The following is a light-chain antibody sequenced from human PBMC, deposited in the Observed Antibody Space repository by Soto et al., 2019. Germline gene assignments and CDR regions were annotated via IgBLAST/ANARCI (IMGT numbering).Light chain of an antibody. CDR1: SSDVGAYNY. J-gene: IGLJ1*01. Sequence: QSVLTQPAAVSGSPGQSITISCTGTSSDVGAYNYVSWYQQYPGKAPKLMIFEVSNRPSGVSDRFSGSKSGNTASLTISGRQAEDEADYYCSSYTRTRTFVLGTGTKLTVL. CDR3: SSYTRTRTFV. CDR2: EVS. V-gene: IGLV2-14*01.